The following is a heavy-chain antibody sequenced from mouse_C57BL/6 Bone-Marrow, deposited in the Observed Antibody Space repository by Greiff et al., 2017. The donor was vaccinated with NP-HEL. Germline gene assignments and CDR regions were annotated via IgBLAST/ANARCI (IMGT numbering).Heavy chain of an antibody. CDR2: IYPGSGNT. J-gene: IGHJ4*01. CDR1: GYTFTDYY. D-gene: IGHD2-5*01. CDR3: ARGRYSKRAMDY. V-gene: IGHV1-76*01. Sequence: QVQLQQSGAELVRPGASVKLSCKASGYTFTDYYINWVKQRPGQGLEWIARIYPGSGNTYYNEKFKGKATLTAEKSSSTAYMQLSSLTSEDSAVYFCARGRYSKRAMDYWGQGTSVTVSS.